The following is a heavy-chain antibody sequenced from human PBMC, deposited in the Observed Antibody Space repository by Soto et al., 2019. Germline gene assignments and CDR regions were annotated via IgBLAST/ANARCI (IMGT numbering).Heavy chain of an antibody. Sequence: GGSLRLSCAASGFTFSSYSMNWVRQAPGKGLEWVSYISSSSSTIYYADSVKGRFTISRDNAKNSLYLQMNSLRAEDTAVYYCAREALLKWFDPWGQGTLVNVS. CDR1: GFTFSSYS. CDR2: ISSSSSTI. D-gene: IGHD2-15*01. V-gene: IGHV3-48*01. J-gene: IGHJ5*02. CDR3: AREALLKWFDP.